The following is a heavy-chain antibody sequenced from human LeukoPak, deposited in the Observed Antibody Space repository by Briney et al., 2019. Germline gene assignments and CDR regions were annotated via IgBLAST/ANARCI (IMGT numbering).Heavy chain of an antibody. Sequence: GGSLRLSCAASRFTFSNYNMHWVRQAPGKGLEWVSAISGSGGSTYYADSVKGRFTISRDNSKNTLYLQMNSLRAEDTAVYYCAKAQGGYSYGRFDYWGQGTLVTVSS. CDR1: RFTFSNYN. CDR3: AKAQGGYSYGRFDY. V-gene: IGHV3-23*01. CDR2: ISGSGGST. D-gene: IGHD5-18*01. J-gene: IGHJ4*02.